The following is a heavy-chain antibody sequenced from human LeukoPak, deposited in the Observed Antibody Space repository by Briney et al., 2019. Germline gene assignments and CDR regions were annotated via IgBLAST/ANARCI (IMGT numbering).Heavy chain of an antibody. CDR1: GYTFSTYY. Sequence: ASVKVSCKASGYTFSTYYLHWVRQAPGQGLEWMGIINPSSRSTTYAQTFEGRVTMTSDTSTSTVYMELSRLRSEDTAVYYCASSDCSGGSCFILDHWGQGTLVTVSS. J-gene: IGHJ4*02. D-gene: IGHD2-15*01. V-gene: IGHV1-46*01. CDR3: ASSDCSGGSCFILDH. CDR2: INPSSRST.